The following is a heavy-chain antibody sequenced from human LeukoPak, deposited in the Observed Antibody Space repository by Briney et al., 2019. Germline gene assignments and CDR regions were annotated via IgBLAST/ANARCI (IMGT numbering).Heavy chain of an antibody. J-gene: IGHJ3*02. Sequence: SVKVSCKASGGTFSSYAISWVRQAPGQGLEWMGRIIPILGIANYAQTFQGRVTITADKSTSTAYMELSSLRSEDTAVYYCARAALTDYYDSSGYYYGHAFDIWGQGTMVTVSS. CDR2: IIPILGIA. V-gene: IGHV1-69*04. CDR3: ARAALTDYYDSSGYYYGHAFDI. CDR1: GGTFSSYA. D-gene: IGHD3-22*01.